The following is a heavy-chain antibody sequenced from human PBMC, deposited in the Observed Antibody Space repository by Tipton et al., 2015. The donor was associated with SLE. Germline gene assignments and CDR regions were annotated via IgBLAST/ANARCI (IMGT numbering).Heavy chain of an antibody. D-gene: IGHD2-15*01. CDR2: ISYDGSNK. Sequence: SLRLSCAASGFTFSSYAMHWVRQAPGKGLEWVAVISYDGSNKYYADSVKGRFTISRDNSKNTLYLQMNSLRAEDTAVYYCASLGYCSGGSCYDDAFDIWGQGTMVTVSS. J-gene: IGHJ3*02. CDR1: GFTFSSYA. CDR3: ASLGYCSGGSCYDDAFDI. V-gene: IGHV3-30*04.